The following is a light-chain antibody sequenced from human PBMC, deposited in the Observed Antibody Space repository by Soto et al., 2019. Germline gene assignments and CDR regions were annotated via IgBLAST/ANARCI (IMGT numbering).Light chain of an antibody. CDR3: QQYDNLPQYT. CDR1: QDISTN. J-gene: IGKJ2*01. Sequence: DIQMTQSPSPLSASLEARATINCKASQDISTNLKWYQQKPGKAPKLLTYNASNLETGVPSKFSGSGSGTDFPFTISSLQPEDIATYYCQQYDNLPQYTFGQGTQLEIK. CDR2: NAS. V-gene: IGKV1-33*01.